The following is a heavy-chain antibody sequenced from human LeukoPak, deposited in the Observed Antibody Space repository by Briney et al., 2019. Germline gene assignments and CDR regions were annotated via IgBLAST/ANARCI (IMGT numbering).Heavy chain of an antibody. CDR3: AAESERWLLRS. CDR1: GGSFSGYY. CDR2: INHSGST. Sequence: SETLSLTCAVCGGSFSGYYWSWIRQPPGKGLEWIGEINHSGSTNYNPSLKSRVTISVDTSKNQFSLKLNSVTAADTAVYYCAAESERWLLRSWGQGTLVTVSS. D-gene: IGHD6-19*01. J-gene: IGHJ1*01. V-gene: IGHV4-34*01.